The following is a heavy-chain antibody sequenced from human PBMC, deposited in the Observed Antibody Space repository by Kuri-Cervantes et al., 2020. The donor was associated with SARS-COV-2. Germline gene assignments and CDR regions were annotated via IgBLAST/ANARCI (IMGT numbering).Heavy chain of an antibody. J-gene: IGHJ3*02. V-gene: IGHV1-45*02. CDR2: ITPFNGNT. D-gene: IGHD2-21*01. CDR3: ARSGPGAISREDDAFDI. Sequence: SVKVSCKASGDTFTYRFLHWVRQAPGQAPEWMGCITPFNGNTNYAQKFQDRVTITRDRSASTAYMELSSLRSEDTAMYYCARSGPGAISREDDAFDIWGQGTMVTVSS. CDR1: GDTFTYRF.